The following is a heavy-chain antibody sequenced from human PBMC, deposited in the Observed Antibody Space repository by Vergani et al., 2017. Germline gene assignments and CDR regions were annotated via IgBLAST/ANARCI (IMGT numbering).Heavy chain of an antibody. CDR2: ISYDGSIK. V-gene: IGHV3-30*04. CDR3: ARDPMGYDSRPNWFFDL. CDR1: GFTFSSYA. D-gene: IGHD3-22*01. J-gene: IGHJ2*01. Sequence: QVQLVESGGGVVQPGRSLRLSCAASGFTFSSYAMHWVRQAPGKGLEWVAVISYDGSIKYYADSVKGRFTISRDNSKNTLYLQMNSLRAEDTAVYYCARDPMGYDSRPNWFFDLWGRGTLVTVSS.